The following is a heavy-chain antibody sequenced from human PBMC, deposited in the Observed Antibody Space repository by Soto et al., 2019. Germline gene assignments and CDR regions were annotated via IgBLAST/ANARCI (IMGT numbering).Heavy chain of an antibody. J-gene: IGHJ4*02. CDR1: GFTCSSYA. D-gene: IGHD5-18*01. Sequence: PGGALRLFCAASGFTCSSYAMSWVRQAPGKGLEWVSAISGSGGSTYYADSVKGRFTISRDNSKNTLYLQMNSLRAEDTAVYYCAKERAWIQLWSFDYWGQGTLVTVSS. CDR3: AKERAWIQLWSFDY. CDR2: ISGSGGST. V-gene: IGHV3-23*01.